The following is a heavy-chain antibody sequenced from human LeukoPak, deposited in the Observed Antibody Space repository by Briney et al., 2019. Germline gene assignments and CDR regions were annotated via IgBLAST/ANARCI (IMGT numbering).Heavy chain of an antibody. J-gene: IGHJ4*02. CDR3: ARVFYDSSGYRPCDY. CDR1: GFTFRSYA. D-gene: IGHD3-22*01. V-gene: IGHV3-48*02. CDR2: ISGSSSTI. Sequence: GGSLRLSCAASGFTFRSYAMNWVRQAPGKGLEWVSAISGSSSTIYYADSVKGRFTISRDNAKNSLYLQMNSLRDEDTAVYYCARVFYDSSGYRPCDYWGQGTLVTVSS.